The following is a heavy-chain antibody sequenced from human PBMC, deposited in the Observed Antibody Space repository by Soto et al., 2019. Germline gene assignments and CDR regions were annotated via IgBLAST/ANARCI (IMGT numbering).Heavy chain of an antibody. D-gene: IGHD4-17*01. J-gene: IGHJ4*02. V-gene: IGHV4-59*01. CDR2: IYYSGST. CDR3: ARLRGYGDYFDY. CDR1: GGSISSYY. Sequence: SETLSLTCTVSGGSISSYYWSWIRQPPGKGLEWIGYIYYSGSTNYNPSLKSRVTISVDTSKNQFSLKLSSVTAADTAVYYCARLRGYGDYFDYWGQGTLVTVS.